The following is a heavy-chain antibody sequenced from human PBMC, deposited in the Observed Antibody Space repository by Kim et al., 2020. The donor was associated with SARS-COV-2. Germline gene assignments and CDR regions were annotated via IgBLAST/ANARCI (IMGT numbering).Heavy chain of an antibody. D-gene: IGHD3-22*01. V-gene: IGHV3-15*01. J-gene: IGHJ4*02. CDR1: GFTFSNAW. CDR2: IKSKTDGGTT. Sequence: GGSLRLSCAASGFTFSNAWMSWVRQAPGKGLEWVGRIKSKTDGGTTDYAAPVKGRFTISRDDSKNTLYLQMNSLKAEDTAVYYCTTGTLVHYYDSSGYLMNDYWGQGTLVTVSS. CDR3: TTGTLVHYYDSSGYLMNDY.